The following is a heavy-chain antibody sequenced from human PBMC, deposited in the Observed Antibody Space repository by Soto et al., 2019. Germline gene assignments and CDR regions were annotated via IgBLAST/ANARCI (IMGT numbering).Heavy chain of an antibody. D-gene: IGHD4-17*01. CDR3: AREGDYGDYAYDY. CDR2: IIPILGIA. V-gene: IGHV1-69*08. Sequence: QVQLVQSGAEVKKPGSSVKVSCKASGGTFSSYTISWVRQAPGQGLEWMGRIIPILGIANYAQKFQGRVTITADKSTSTAYMELSSLRSEDTAVYYCAREGDYGDYAYDYWGQGTLLTVSS. J-gene: IGHJ4*02. CDR1: GGTFSSYT.